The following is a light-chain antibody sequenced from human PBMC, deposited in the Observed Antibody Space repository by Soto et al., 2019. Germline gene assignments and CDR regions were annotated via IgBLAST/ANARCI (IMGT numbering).Light chain of an antibody. Sequence: SYELTQPPSVSVAPGQTANITCAGNNLGSQSVHWYQQKPGQAPVLVVYGDSDRPSGIPERFSGSKTGNTATLTISGVEAGDEADYYCQVWDPSSDVVFGGGTKLTVL. CDR2: GDS. V-gene: IGLV3-21*02. J-gene: IGLJ2*01. CDR3: QVWDPSSDVV. CDR1: NLGSQS.